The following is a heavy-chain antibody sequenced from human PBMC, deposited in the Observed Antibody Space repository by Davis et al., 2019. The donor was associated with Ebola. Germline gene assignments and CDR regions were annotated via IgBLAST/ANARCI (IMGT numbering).Heavy chain of an antibody. CDR3: ARDIGRYDFWSGYPYYFDY. D-gene: IGHD3-3*01. CDR1: GFTFRTYS. J-gene: IGHJ4*02. CDR2: ISSSGTV. V-gene: IGHV3-48*02. Sequence: GGSLRLSCAASGFTFRTYSMNWVRRPPGKGLEWVSYISSSGTVYYADSVKGRFTISRDNAKNSLYLQMNSLRDEDTAVYYCARDIGRYDFWSGYPYYFDYWGQGTLVTVSS.